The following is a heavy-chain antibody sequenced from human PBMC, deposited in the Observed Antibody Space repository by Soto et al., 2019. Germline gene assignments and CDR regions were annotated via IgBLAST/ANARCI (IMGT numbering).Heavy chain of an antibody. CDR3: AIAGSGYYNY. Sequence: SETLSLTCTVSGGSISSYYWIWIRQPPGKGLEWIGYIYYSGSTNYNPSLKSRVTISVDTSKNQFSLKLSSVTAADTAVYYCAIAGSGYYNYWGQGTLVTVSS. CDR1: GGSISSYY. CDR2: IYYSGST. D-gene: IGHD3-22*01. V-gene: IGHV4-59*01. J-gene: IGHJ4*02.